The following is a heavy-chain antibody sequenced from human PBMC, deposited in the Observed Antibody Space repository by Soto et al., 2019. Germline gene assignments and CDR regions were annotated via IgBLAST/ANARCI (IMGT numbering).Heavy chain of an antibody. CDR3: ARDGEYTYDSSGYFILLDY. Sequence: ASVKVSCKASGYTFTSYGISWVRQAPGQGLEWMGWISAYNGNTNYAQKLQGRVTMTTDTSTSTAYMELRSLRSDDTAGYYCARDGEYTYDSSGYFILLDYWGQGTLVTVSS. CDR2: ISAYNGNT. V-gene: IGHV1-18*01. D-gene: IGHD3-22*01. CDR1: GYTFTSYG. J-gene: IGHJ4*02.